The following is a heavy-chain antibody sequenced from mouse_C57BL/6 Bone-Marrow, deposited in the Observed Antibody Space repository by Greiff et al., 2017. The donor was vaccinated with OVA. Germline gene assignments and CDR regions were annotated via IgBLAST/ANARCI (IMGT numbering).Heavy chain of an antibody. CDR1: GYSITSGYY. CDR2: ISYDGSN. J-gene: IGHJ4*01. Sequence: ESGPGLVKPSQSLSLTCSVTGYSITSGYYWNWIRQFLGNKLEWMGYISYDGSNNYNPSLKNRISITRDTSKNQFFLKLNSVTTEDTATYYCAITTVVATDYWGQGTSVTVSS. CDR3: AITTVVATDY. D-gene: IGHD1-1*01. V-gene: IGHV3-6*01.